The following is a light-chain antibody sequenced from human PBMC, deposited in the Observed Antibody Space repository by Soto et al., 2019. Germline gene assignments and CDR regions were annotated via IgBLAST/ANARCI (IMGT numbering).Light chain of an antibody. V-gene: IGLV2-14*01. CDR2: EVS. Sequence: QSALTQPASVSGSPGQSIAISCTGTTGDVGGYNYVSWYQQHPGKVPKLLIHEVSNRPSGVSNRFSGSKSGNTASLTISGLQAEDEADYYCLSKTSTISYVFXTGTKVTVL. J-gene: IGLJ1*01. CDR3: LSKTSTISYV. CDR1: TGDVGGYNY.